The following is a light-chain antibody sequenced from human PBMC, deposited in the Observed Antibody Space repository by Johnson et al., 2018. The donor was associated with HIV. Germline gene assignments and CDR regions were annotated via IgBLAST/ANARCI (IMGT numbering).Light chain of an antibody. V-gene: IGLV1-44*01. Sequence: QSVLTQSPSASGTPGQRVTISCSGSSSNIGSNTVNWYQQLPGTAPKLLIYSNNQRPSGVPDRFSGSKSGTSATLGITGLQTGDEADYYCGTWDSSLSGGVFGSGTKVTVL. J-gene: IGLJ1*01. CDR2: SNN. CDR3: GTWDSSLSGGV. CDR1: SSNIGSNT.